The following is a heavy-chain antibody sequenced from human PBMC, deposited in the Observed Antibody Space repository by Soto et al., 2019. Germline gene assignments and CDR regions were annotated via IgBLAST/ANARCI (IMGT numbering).Heavy chain of an antibody. CDR1: GDSVSSVGFH. CDR2: IYNGGST. D-gene: IGHD3-3*01. V-gene: IGHV4-30-4*01. J-gene: IGHJ4*02. CDR3: ARAPVGLDTISYFDY. Sequence: SETLSLICTVSGDSVSSVGFHWAWLRRPPGKGLEWIGYIYNGGSTYYRPSLESRMHMSPDATRNHYSLRLTSVTAADTAVYFCARAPVGLDTISYFDYWGQGKLVTVSS.